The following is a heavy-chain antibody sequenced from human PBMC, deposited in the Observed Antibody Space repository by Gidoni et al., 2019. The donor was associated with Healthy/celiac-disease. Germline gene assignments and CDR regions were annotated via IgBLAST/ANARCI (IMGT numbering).Heavy chain of an antibody. CDR3: ARRTTDDSSGYYEENWFDP. CDR1: GYSFTSYW. CDR2: IYPGDSDT. V-gene: IGHV5-51*01. Sequence: EVQLVQSGAEVKKPGESLKISCKGSGYSFTSYWIGWVRQMPGKGLEWMGIIYPGDSDTRYSPSFQGQVTISADKSISTAYLQWSSLKASDTAMYYCARRTTDDSSGYYEENWFDPWGQGTLVTVSS. D-gene: IGHD3-22*01. J-gene: IGHJ5*02.